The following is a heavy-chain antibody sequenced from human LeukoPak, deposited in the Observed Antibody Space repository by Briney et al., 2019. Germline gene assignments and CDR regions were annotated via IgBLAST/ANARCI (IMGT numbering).Heavy chain of an antibody. J-gene: IGHJ6*02. CDR1: GYGFTNYG. V-gene: IGHV7-4-1*02. Sequence: ASVKVSCKTSGYGFTNYGFSWVRQAPGQGLEWMGWINTNTGNPTYAQGFTGRFVFSLDTSVSTAYLQISSLKAEDTAVYYCARSGSSGEDYYYYGMDVWGQGTTVTVSS. D-gene: IGHD7-27*01. CDR2: INTNTGNP. CDR3: ARSGSSGEDYYYYGMDV.